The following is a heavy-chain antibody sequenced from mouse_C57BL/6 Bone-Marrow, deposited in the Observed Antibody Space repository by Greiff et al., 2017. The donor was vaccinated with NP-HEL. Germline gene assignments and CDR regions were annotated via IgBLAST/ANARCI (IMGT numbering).Heavy chain of an antibody. CDR3: AKGYYYGSSYRFAD. D-gene: IGHD1-1*01. J-gene: IGHJ3*01. Sequence: DVKLVESGPGLAKPSQTLSLTCSVTGYSITSDYWNWIRKFPGNKLEYMGYISYSGSTYYNPSLKSRISITRDTSKNQYYLQLNSVTTEDTATYYCAKGYYYGSSYRFADWGQGTLVTVSA. V-gene: IGHV3-8*01. CDR1: GYSITSDY. CDR2: ISYSGST.